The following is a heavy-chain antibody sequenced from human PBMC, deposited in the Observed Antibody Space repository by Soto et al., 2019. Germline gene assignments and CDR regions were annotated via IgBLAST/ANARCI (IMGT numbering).Heavy chain of an antibody. CDR3: AKGGRQWLVTSDFNY. Sequence: VQLVESGGGVVQPGRSLRLSCAAYGFTFSDYAMHWVCQAPGKGLEWVAVVSHDGRNTHYADSVKGRFTISRDSSKNTVSLEMTSLRAEDTAVYYCAKGGRQWLVTSDFNYWGQGALVTVSS. V-gene: IGHV3-30*18. CDR2: VSHDGRNT. D-gene: IGHD6-19*01. CDR1: GFTFSDYA. J-gene: IGHJ4*02.